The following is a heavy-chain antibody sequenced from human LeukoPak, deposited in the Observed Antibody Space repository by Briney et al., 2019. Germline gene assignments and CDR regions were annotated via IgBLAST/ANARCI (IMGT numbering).Heavy chain of an antibody. CDR3: ARQSPYYDFWSGSPHGMDV. Sequence: SETLSLTCTVSGGSISSYYWSWLRQPPGKGLEWIGYIYYSGSTNYNPSLKSRVTISVDTSKNQFSLKLSSVTAADTAVYYCARQSPYYDFWSGSPHGMDVWGQGTTVTVSS. V-gene: IGHV4-59*08. CDR1: GGSISSYY. D-gene: IGHD3-3*01. J-gene: IGHJ6*02. CDR2: IYYSGST.